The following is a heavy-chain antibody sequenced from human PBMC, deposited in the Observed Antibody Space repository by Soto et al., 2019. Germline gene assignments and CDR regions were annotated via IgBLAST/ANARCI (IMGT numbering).Heavy chain of an antibody. Sequence: GGSLRLSCTASGFTFGDYAMSWFRQAPGKGLEWVGFIRRKAYCGTTEYAASVKGRFTISRDDSKSIAYLQMNSLKTEDTAVYYCTRDGLIAARFYYYYGMDVWGQGTTVTVSS. J-gene: IGHJ6*02. CDR2: IRRKAYCGTT. D-gene: IGHD6-6*01. CDR3: TRDGLIAARFYYYYGMDV. V-gene: IGHV3-49*03. CDR1: GFTFGDYA.